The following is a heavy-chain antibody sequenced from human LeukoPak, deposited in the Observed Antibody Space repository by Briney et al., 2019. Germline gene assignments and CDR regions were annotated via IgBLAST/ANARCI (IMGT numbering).Heavy chain of an antibody. V-gene: IGHV3-11*06. Sequence: PGGSLRLSCAASGFTFSDYYMSWIRQAPGKGLEWVSYISSSSSYTNYADSVKGRFTISRDNAKNSLYLQMNSLRAEDTAVYYCASERGRYFDWLSGYYYYYGMDVWGQGTTVTVSS. CDR3: ASERGRYFDWLSGYYYYYGMDV. D-gene: IGHD3-9*01. J-gene: IGHJ6*02. CDR2: ISSSSSYT. CDR1: GFTFSDYY.